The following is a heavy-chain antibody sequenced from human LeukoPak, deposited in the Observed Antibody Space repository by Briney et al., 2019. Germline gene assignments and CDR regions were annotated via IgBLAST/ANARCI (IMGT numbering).Heavy chain of an antibody. Sequence: GGSLRLSCAASGFIFSHYCMHWVRQAPGKGLEWVAVIWSDGTNTYYADSVKGRLIINRDDAQKRVYVQMDSLRAEDTGVYYCARDAQRGFDYSNSLQYWGQGALVTVSS. CDR2: IWSDGTNT. V-gene: IGHV3-33*01. J-gene: IGHJ4*02. D-gene: IGHD4-11*01. CDR3: ARDAQRGFDYSNSLQY. CDR1: GFIFSHYC.